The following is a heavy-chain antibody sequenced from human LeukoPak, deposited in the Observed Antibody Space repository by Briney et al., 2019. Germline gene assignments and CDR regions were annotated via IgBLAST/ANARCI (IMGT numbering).Heavy chain of an antibody. Sequence: GGSLRLSCAASGFTFSSYAMHWARQAPGKGLEWVAVISYDGSNKYYADSVKGRFTISRDNSKNTLYLQMNSLRAEDTAVYYCAREWAGPSFDYWGQGTLVTVSS. D-gene: IGHD6-19*01. CDR3: AREWAGPSFDY. CDR2: ISYDGSNK. V-gene: IGHV3-30*04. CDR1: GFTFSSYA. J-gene: IGHJ4*02.